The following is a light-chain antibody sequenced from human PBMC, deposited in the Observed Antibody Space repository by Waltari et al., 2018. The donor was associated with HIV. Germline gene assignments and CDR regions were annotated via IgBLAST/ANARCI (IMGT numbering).Light chain of an antibody. Sequence: QSALTQPPSASGSPGQSVTISCTGSSSDIGGYNYVSWYQQHPGKAPKLLIYEVTKRPAGVSSRFSGSKSGYTASLTVSGLQAEEEADYYCSSYAGSRGLFGGGTKLTV. CDR3: SSYAGSRGL. J-gene: IGLJ2*01. V-gene: IGLV2-8*01. CDR1: SSDIGGYNY. CDR2: EVT.